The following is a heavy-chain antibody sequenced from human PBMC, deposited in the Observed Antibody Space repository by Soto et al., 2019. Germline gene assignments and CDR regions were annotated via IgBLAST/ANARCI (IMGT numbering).Heavy chain of an antibody. Sequence: QVQLVQSGAEVKKPGSSVKVSCKASGGTFSSYAISWVRQAPGQGLEWRGGIIPIFGTANYAQTFQGRVTITADKSTSTAYMELSSLRSEDTAVYYCARDPTYGGNSDWFAPWGQGTLVTVSS. D-gene: IGHD4-17*01. CDR2: IIPIFGTA. CDR3: ARDPTYGGNSDWFAP. V-gene: IGHV1-69*06. J-gene: IGHJ5*02. CDR1: GGTFSSYA.